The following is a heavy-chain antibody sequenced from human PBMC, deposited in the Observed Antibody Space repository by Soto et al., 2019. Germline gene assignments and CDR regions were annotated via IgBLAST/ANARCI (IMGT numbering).Heavy chain of an antibody. Sequence: GGSLRLSCAASGFTFSNAWMSWVRQAPGKGLEWVGRIKSKTDGGTTDYAAPVKGRFTISRDDSKNTLYLQMNSLKTEDTAVYYCTTDLWFGLYYFDYWGQGTLVTVSS. CDR2: IKSKTDGGTT. CDR3: TTDLWFGLYYFDY. J-gene: IGHJ4*02. CDR1: GFTFSNAW. V-gene: IGHV3-15*01. D-gene: IGHD3-10*01.